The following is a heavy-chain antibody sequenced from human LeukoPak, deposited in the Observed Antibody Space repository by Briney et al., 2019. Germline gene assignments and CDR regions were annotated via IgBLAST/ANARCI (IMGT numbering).Heavy chain of an antibody. Sequence: ASVKVSCKASGGTFSSYAISWVRQAPGQGLEWMGGIIPIFGTANYAQKFQGRVTITADKSTSTAYMELSSLRSEDTAVYYCARDFESSSWYDPWGQGTLVTVSS. CDR3: ARDFESSSWYDP. J-gene: IGHJ5*02. D-gene: IGHD3-9*01. V-gene: IGHV1-69*06. CDR1: GGTFSSYA. CDR2: IIPIFGTA.